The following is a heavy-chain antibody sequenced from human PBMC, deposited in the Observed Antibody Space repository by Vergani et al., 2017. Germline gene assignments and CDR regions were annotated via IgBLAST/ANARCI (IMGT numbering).Heavy chain of an antibody. CDR2: ISGSSSYV. CDR1: GFRVTTYY. V-gene: IGHV3-21*01. D-gene: IGHD4-17*01. J-gene: IGHJ3*02. Sequence: VELLESGGGLAQPGGSLRVSCSASGFRVTTYYMSWVRQAPGKGLEWVASISGSSSYVFYRDSVEGRFTITRDNAKKSVYLQMNSLRAEDTAMYYCAKEGYGDYFVHAFDIWGQGTMVTVSS. CDR3: AKEGYGDYFVHAFDI.